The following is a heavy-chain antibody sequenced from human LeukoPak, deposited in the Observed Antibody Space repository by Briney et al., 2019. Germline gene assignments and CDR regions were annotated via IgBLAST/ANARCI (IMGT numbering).Heavy chain of an antibody. CDR1: GGSFSGYY. D-gene: IGHD3-10*01. CDR2: INNSGST. V-gene: IGHV4-34*01. Sequence: SETLSLNCAVYGGSFSGYYWSWLRQPPGQGLEWFGEINNSGSTNYNPSLKRRATITVDTSKNQFSLKLCSVTAADTAVYYCARPNFRGVIIRAETINYYFDYWGQGTLVTVSS. J-gene: IGHJ4*02. CDR3: ARPNFRGVIIRAETINYYFDY.